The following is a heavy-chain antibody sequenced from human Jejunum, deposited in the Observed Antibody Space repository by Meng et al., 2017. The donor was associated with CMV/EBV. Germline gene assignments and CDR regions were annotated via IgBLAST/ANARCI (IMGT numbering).Heavy chain of an antibody. V-gene: IGHV3-23*01. CDR1: GFTFSSHT. CDR3: VNRAWLES. CDR2: IADSGGST. Sequence: VKVMEQCGGWCQPEGSLILACAASGFTFSSHTMRWVRQAPGKGLEWVSNIADSGGSTYYADSVKGRFTISRDNSKNTLYLQMNSLRAEDTAVYYCVNRAWLESWGQGTLVTVSS. J-gene: IGHJ5*01.